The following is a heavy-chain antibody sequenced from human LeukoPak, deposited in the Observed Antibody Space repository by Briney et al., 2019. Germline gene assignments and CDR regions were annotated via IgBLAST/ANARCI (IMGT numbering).Heavy chain of an antibody. D-gene: IGHD2-15*01. J-gene: IGHJ4*02. Sequence: ASVKVSCKASGGTFSSYAISWVRQAPGQGLEWMGGIIPIFGTANYAQKFQGRVTITTDESTSTAYMELSSLRSEDTAVYYCARRIQKYSAFDYWGQGTLVTVSS. CDR1: GGTFSSYA. CDR2: IIPIFGTA. V-gene: IGHV1-69*05. CDR3: ARRIQKYSAFDY.